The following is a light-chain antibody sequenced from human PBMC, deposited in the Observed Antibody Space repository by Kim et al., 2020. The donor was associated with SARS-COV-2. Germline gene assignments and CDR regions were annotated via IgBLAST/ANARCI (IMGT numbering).Light chain of an antibody. J-gene: IGKJ1*01. V-gene: IGKV1-39*01. CDR1: QSIRTY. Sequence: ASVGDRVTITCRASQSIRTYLNWYQQKPGKAPNLLIYDASSLHSGVPSRFSGSGSGTDFTLTVSSLQPEDFVTYYCQQSVSPPQTFGQGTKVDIK. CDR3: QQSVSPPQT. CDR2: DAS.